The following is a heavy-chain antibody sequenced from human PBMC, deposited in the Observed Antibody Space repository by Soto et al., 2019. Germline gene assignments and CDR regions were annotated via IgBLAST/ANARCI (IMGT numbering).Heavy chain of an antibody. V-gene: IGHV1-2*04. J-gene: IGHJ4*02. CDR1: GYTFTDYY. D-gene: IGHD3-22*01. CDR3: AKGGHYDSPHYADS. CDR2: INPNTGGT. Sequence: QVHLVQSRTEVRQPGASVRVSCKASGYTFTDYYLHWVRQAPGQGPEWMGWINPNTGGTDYAQKFRDWVTMTTDTSINTAYMDLSRLKSHDTAVYYCAKGGHYDSPHYADSWGQGTLVTVSS.